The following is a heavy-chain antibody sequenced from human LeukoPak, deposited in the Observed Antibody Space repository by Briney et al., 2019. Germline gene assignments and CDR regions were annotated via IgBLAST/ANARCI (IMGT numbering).Heavy chain of an antibody. V-gene: IGHV4-31*03. D-gene: IGHD3-10*01. J-gene: IGHJ4*02. CDR1: GGSISSGGYY. Sequence: PSETLSLTCTVSGGSISSGGYYWSWIRQHPGKGLEWIGYIYYSGSTYYNPSLKSRVTISVDTSKNQFSLKLSSVTAADTAVYYCARASPPYGEADYWGQGTLVTVFS. CDR2: IYYSGST. CDR3: ARASPPYGEADY.